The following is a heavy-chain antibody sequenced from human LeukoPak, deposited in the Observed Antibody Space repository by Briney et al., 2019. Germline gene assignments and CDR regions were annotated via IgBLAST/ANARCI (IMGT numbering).Heavy chain of an antibody. CDR2: IIPIFGTA. V-gene: IGHV1-69*13. Sequence: SVKVSCKASGGTFSSYAISWVRRAPGQGLEWMGGIIPIFGTANYAQKFQGRVTITADESTSTAYMELSSLRSEDTAVYYCARDPEYSSSKCYGCYYYGMDVWGQGTTVTVSS. J-gene: IGHJ6*02. CDR1: GGTFSSYA. CDR3: ARDPEYSSSKCYGCYYYGMDV. D-gene: IGHD6-6*01.